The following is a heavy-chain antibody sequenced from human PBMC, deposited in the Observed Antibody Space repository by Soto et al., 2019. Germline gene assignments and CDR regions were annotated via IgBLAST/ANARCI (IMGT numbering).Heavy chain of an antibody. Sequence: SETLSLTCAVYGGSFSGYYWSWIRQPPGKGLEWIGEINHSGSTNYNPSLKSRVTISVDTSKNQFSLKLSTVTAADTAVYYCERITMVRGVSHWGQGTLVTVSS. CDR2: INHSGST. V-gene: IGHV4-34*01. CDR3: ERITMVRGVSH. CDR1: GGSFSGYY. J-gene: IGHJ4*02. D-gene: IGHD3-10*01.